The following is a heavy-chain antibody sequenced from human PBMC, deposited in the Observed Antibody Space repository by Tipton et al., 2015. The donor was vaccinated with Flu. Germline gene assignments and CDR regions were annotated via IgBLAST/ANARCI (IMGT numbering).Heavy chain of an antibody. CDR2: IYYSGST. CDR3: ARGFGAAHHSPIRY. J-gene: IGHJ4*02. V-gene: IGHV4-39*07. CDR1: GGSISSSSYY. D-gene: IGHD3-16*01. Sequence: LRLSCTVSGGSISSSSYYWGWIRQPPGKGLEWIGSIYYSGSTYDNPSLKSRVTISLDTSKNQFSLKLNSMTAADTAVYYCARGFGAAHHSPIRYWGQGTLVTVSP.